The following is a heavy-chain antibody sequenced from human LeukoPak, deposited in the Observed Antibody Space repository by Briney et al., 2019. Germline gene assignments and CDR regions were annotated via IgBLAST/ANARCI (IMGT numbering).Heavy chain of an antibody. J-gene: IGHJ4*02. V-gene: IGHV4-31*03. Sequence: SQTLSLTCTVSGGSISSGGYYWSWIRQHPGKGLEWIGYIYYSGSTYYNPSLKSRVTISVDTSKNQFSLKLSSVTAADTAVYYCARVIDYVWGSYRRPHPSYYFDYWGQGTLVIVSS. CDR1: GGSISSGGYY. CDR3: ARVIDYVWGSYRRPHPSYYFDY. CDR2: IYYSGST. D-gene: IGHD3-16*02.